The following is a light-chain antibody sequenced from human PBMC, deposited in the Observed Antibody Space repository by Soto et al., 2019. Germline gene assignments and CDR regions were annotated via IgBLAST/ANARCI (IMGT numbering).Light chain of an antibody. J-gene: IGKJ1*01. V-gene: IGKV4-1*01. CDR2: WSS. CDR3: QQYYAMPWT. Sequence: DIVMTQSPDSLAVSLGERATINCKSSQSLLYSSNNRLAWYQQKPGQPPKLLIYWSSTRDSGVPDRFSGSGSGTDFTLTISSLQAEDVAVYYCQQYYAMPWTFGQGTKVEIK. CDR1: QSLLYSSNNR.